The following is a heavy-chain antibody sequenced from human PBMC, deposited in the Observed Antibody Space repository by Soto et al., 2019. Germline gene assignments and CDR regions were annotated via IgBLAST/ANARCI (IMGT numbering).Heavy chain of an antibody. D-gene: IGHD6-6*01. CDR3: ARVPRGDSSSSGFYGMDV. V-gene: IGHV1-18*01. J-gene: IGHJ6*02. CDR2: ISAYNGNT. Sequence: ASVKVSCKASGYTFTSYGISWVRQAPGQELEWMGWISAYNGNTNYAQKLQGRVTMTTDTSTSTAYMELRSLRSDDTAVYYCARVPRGDSSSSGFYGMDVWGQGATVTVSS. CDR1: GYTFTSYG.